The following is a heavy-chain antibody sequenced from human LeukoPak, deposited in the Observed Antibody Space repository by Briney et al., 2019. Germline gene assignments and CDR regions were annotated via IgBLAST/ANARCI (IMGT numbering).Heavy chain of an antibody. CDR1: GGSISSGSYS. CDR3: ASFYGSGSGYFDY. J-gene: IGHJ4*02. Sequence: SETLSLTCAVSGGSISSGSYSWSWIRQPPGKGLEWIGYIYHSGSTYYNPSLKSRVTISVDRSKNQFSLKLSSVTAADTAVYYCASFYGSGSGYFDYWGQGTLVTVSS. V-gene: IGHV4-30-2*01. D-gene: IGHD3-10*01. CDR2: IYHSGST.